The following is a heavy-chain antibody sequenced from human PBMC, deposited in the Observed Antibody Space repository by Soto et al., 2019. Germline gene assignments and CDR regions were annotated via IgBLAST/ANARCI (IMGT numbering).Heavy chain of an antibody. D-gene: IGHD2-2*01. CDR2: INPNRGDT. Sequence: SVKVSYKPSGYTFNGYYMQWVRQAARQGLEGMGWINPNRGDTNYEQKPQDTITITRDTSISTADMELSRLRSDDKDVYYCARLEIVVVPADPECFYHWGQGTLDTVSS. CDR1: GYTFNGYY. V-gene: IGHV1-2*02. CDR3: ARLEIVVVPADPECFYH. J-gene: IGHJ5*02.